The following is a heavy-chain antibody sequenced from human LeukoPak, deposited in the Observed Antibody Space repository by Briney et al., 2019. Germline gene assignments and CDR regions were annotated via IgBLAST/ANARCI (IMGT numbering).Heavy chain of an antibody. CDR2: IYYSGST. V-gene: IGHV4-59*01. J-gene: IGHJ6*02. Sequence: SETLSLTCTVSGGSISSYYWSWIRQPPGKGLVWIGYIYYSGSTNYNPSLKSRVTISVDTSKNQFSLKLSSVTAADTAVYYCARGGTNYYYYGMDVWGQGTTVTVSS. CDR3: ARGGTNYYYYGMDV. D-gene: IGHD2-15*01. CDR1: GGSISSYY.